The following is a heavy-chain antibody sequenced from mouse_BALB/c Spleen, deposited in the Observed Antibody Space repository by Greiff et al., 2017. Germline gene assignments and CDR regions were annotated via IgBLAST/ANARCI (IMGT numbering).Heavy chain of an antibody. V-gene: IGHV14-3*02. CDR3: ATYDGYFDY. D-gene: IGHD2-3*01. J-gene: IGHJ2*01. CDR2: IDPANGNT. CDR1: GFNIKDTY. Sequence: EVQLQQSGAELVKPGASVKLSCTASGFNIKDTYMYWVKQRPEQGLEWIGRIDPANGNTKYDPKFQGKATITADTSSNTAYLQLSSLTSEDTAVCYCATYDGYFDYWGQGTTLTVSS.